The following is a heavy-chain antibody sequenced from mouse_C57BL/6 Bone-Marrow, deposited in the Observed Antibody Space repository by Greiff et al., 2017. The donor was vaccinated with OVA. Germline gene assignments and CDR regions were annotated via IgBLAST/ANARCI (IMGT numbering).Heavy chain of an antibody. D-gene: IGHD1-1*01. J-gene: IGHJ4*01. Sequence: VQLQQPGAELVKPGASVKLSCKASGYTFTSYWMQWVKQRPGQGLEWIGEIDPSDSYTNYNQKFKGKATLTVDTYSSTAYMQLSSLTSEDSAVYYCARLGYGSSYYAMDYWGQGTSVTVSS. CDR1: GYTFTSYW. V-gene: IGHV1-50*01. CDR3: ARLGYGSSYYAMDY. CDR2: IDPSDSYT.